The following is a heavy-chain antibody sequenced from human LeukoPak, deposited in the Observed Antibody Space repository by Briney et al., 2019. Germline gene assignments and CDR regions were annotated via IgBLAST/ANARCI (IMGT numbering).Heavy chain of an antibody. Sequence: PGGSLRLSCAASGFTFSGSAVHWVRQASRKGLEWIGRILSKANNYATTYSASVKGRFTISRDDSKNTAFLQLNSLKTEDTAMYFCTAFHDAWELPRALDYWGQGTLVTVSS. CDR1: GFTFSGSA. CDR2: ILSKANNYAT. CDR3: TAFHDAWELPRALDY. J-gene: IGHJ4*02. V-gene: IGHV3-73*01. D-gene: IGHD1-26*01.